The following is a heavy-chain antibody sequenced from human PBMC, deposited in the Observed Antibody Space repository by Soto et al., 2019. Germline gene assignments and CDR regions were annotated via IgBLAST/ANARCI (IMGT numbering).Heavy chain of an antibody. CDR3: ARYSPELWFGELSWFDP. CDR1: GGSISSSSYY. V-gene: IGHV4-39*01. D-gene: IGHD3-10*01. Sequence: QLQLQESGPGLVKPSETLSLTCTVSGGSISSSSYYWGWIRQPPGKGLEWIGRIYFSGSTYYNPSLKSGVTISVDTSKNQFSLKLSYVTAADTAVYYCARYSPELWFGELSWFDPWGQGTLVTVSS. J-gene: IGHJ5*02. CDR2: IYFSGST.